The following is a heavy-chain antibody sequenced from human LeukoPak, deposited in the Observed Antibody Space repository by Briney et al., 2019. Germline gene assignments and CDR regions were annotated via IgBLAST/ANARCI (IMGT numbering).Heavy chain of an antibody. J-gene: IGHJ4*02. Sequence: SETLSLTCTVSGGSISSSSYYWGWIRQPPGKGLEWIGNIYYSGSTFYNPSLKSRVTISVDTSKNQFSLKLSSVTAADTAVYYCARAQWLAPTNFDYWAQGTLVTVSS. CDR2: IYYSGST. V-gene: IGHV4-39*07. CDR3: ARAQWLAPTNFDY. CDR1: GGSISSSSYY. D-gene: IGHD6-19*01.